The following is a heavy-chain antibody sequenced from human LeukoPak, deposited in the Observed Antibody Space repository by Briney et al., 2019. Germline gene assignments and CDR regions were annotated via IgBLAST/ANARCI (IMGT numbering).Heavy chain of an antibody. J-gene: IGHJ4*02. CDR3: ARLRSDSGDY. CDR1: GFTFSSYE. Sequence: PGGSLRLSCAASGFTFSSYEMNWVRQAPGKGLEWISYISGSSNTIYYADSVKGRFTISRDNAKNSLYLQMNSLRAEDTAIYFCARLRSDSGDYWGQGTLVTVSS. D-gene: IGHD2-15*01. V-gene: IGHV3-48*03. CDR2: ISGSSNTI.